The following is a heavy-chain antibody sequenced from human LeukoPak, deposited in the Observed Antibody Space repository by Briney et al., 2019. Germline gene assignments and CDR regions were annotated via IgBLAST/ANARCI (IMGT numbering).Heavy chain of an antibody. J-gene: IGHJ6*02. CDR3: ACYYYDSSGYYYLYYYYGMDV. Sequence: PGGSLRLSCAASGFTFSSYAMHWVRQAPGKGLEWVAVISYDGSNKYYADSVKGRFTISRDNSKNTLYLQMNSLRADDTAVYYCACYYYDSSGYYYLYYYYGMDVWGQGTTVTVSS. CDR2: ISYDGSNK. D-gene: IGHD3-22*01. CDR1: GFTFSSYA. V-gene: IGHV3-30-3*01.